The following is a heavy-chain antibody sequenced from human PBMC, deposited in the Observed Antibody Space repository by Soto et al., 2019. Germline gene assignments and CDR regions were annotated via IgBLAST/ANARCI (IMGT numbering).Heavy chain of an antibody. J-gene: IGHJ6*02. CDR1: GGSISSGDYY. D-gene: IGHD3-10*01. CDR2: IYYSGST. CDR3: ARWDMVRGVTRYYYYGMDV. Sequence: SSETLSLTCTVSGGSISSGDYYWSWIRQPPGKGLEWIGYIYYSGSTYYNPSLKSRVTISVDTSKNQFSLKLSSVTAADTAVYYCARWDMVRGVTRYYYYGMDVWGQGTTVTVSS. V-gene: IGHV4-30-4*01.